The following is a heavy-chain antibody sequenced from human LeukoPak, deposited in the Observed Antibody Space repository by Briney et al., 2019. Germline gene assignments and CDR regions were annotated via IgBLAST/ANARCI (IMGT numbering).Heavy chain of an antibody. CDR1: GITFSSYG. Sequence: PGGSLRLSCAASGITFSSYGMHWVRQAPGKGLEWVAFIRYDGSNKYYADSVKGRFTISRDNSKNTLYLQMNSLRAEDTAVYYCANTDSIFGVVKTFDYXGXGTLVTVSS. CDR2: IRYDGSNK. D-gene: IGHD3-3*01. CDR3: ANTDSIFGVVKTFDY. J-gene: IGHJ4*02. V-gene: IGHV3-30*02.